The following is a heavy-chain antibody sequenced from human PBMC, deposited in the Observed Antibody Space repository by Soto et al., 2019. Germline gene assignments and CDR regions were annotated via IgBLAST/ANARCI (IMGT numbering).Heavy chain of an antibody. Sequence: PXGALRLTCAASGFTFSSYAMSWVRQAPGKGLEWVSAISVSGGSTYYADSVKGRFTISRDNSKNTLYLQMNSLRAEDTAVYYCEKDTVRGVILYWGQGTLVTVSS. J-gene: IGHJ4*02. V-gene: IGHV3-23*01. CDR3: EKDTVRGVILY. CDR1: GFTFSSYA. CDR2: ISVSGGST. D-gene: IGHD3-10*01.